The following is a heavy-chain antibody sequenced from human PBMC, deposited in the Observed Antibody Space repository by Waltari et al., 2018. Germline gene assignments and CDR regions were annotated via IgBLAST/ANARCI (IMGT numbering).Heavy chain of an antibody. CDR1: GGSISSSNW. CDR2: IYHSGST. D-gene: IGHD2-15*01. V-gene: IGHV4-4*02. Sequence: QVQLQESGPGLVKPSGTLSLTCAVSGGSISSSNWWSWVRQPPGKGLEWIGEIYHSGSTNDNPSLKSRVTISVDKSKNQFSLKLSCVTAADTAVYYCASFGCSGGSCYSGVQYFDLWGRGTLVTVSS. CDR3: ASFGCSGGSCYSGVQYFDL. J-gene: IGHJ2*01.